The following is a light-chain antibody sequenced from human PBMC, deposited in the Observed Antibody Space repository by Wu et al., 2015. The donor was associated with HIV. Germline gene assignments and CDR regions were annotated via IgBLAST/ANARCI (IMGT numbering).Light chain of an antibody. CDR1: QSVSSSY. Sequence: EIVLTQSPGTLSLSPGERATLSCRASQSVSSSYLAWYQQKPGQAPRLLIYGASSRATGIPDRSSGSGSGTDFTLTISRLEPEDFAVYYCQQYGSSPVSFGQGTKLEIK. J-gene: IGKJ2*03. V-gene: IGKV3-20*01. CDR2: GAS. CDR3: QQYGSSPVS.